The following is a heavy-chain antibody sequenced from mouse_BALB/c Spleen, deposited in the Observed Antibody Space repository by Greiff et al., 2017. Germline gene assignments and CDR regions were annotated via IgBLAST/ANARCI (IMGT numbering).Heavy chain of an antibody. V-gene: IGHV1-4*02. CDR1: GYTFTSYT. Sequence: QVQLKQSAAELARPGASVKMSCKASGYTFTSYTMHWVKQRPGQGLEWIGYINPSSGYTEYNQKFKDKTTLTADKSSSTAYMQLSSLTSEDSAVYYCAPNKILHYDGFDYWGQGTTLTVSS. D-gene: IGHD1-2*01. J-gene: IGHJ2*01. CDR2: INPSSGYT. CDR3: APNKILHYDGFDY.